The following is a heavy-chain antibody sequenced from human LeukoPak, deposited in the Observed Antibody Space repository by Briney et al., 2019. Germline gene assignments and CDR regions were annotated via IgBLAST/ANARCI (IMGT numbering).Heavy chain of an antibody. CDR3: ARDAADYDFWSGPDWYFDL. V-gene: IGHV3-11*04. J-gene: IGHJ2*01. Sequence: GGSLRLSCAVSGFTFSDYYMSWVHQAPGKGLEWVSYISSSGSMLHYADSVEGRFTISRDNAKNSLYLQMSSLRVEDTAVYYCARDAADYDFWSGPDWYFDLWGRGTLVTVSS. CDR2: ISSSGSML. CDR1: GFTFSDYY. D-gene: IGHD3-3*01.